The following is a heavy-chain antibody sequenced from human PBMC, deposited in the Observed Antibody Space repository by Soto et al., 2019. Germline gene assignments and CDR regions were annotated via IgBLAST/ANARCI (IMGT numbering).Heavy chain of an antibody. CDR3: AKAGDYLGTRLDY. CDR2: ISGSGGST. CDR1: GFTFSSYA. V-gene: IGHV3-23*01. Sequence: GGSLRLSCAASGFTFSSYAMSWVRQAPGKGLEWVSAISGSGGSTYYADSVKGRFTISRDNSKNTLYLQMNSPRAEDTAVYYCAKAGDYLGTRLDYWGQGTLVTVSS. J-gene: IGHJ4*02. D-gene: IGHD4-17*01.